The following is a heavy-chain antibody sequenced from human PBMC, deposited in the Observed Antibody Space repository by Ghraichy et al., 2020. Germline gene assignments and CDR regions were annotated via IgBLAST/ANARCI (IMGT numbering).Heavy chain of an antibody. Sequence: GGSLRLSCAASGFTFSSYSMNWVRQAPGKGLEWVSSISSSSSYIYYADSVKGRFTISRDNAKNSLYLQMNSLRAEDTAVYYCARDNWNDENSDYWGQGTLVTVSS. CDR2: ISSSSSYI. V-gene: IGHV3-21*01. CDR3: ARDNWNDENSDY. J-gene: IGHJ4*02. CDR1: GFTFSSYS. D-gene: IGHD1-20*01.